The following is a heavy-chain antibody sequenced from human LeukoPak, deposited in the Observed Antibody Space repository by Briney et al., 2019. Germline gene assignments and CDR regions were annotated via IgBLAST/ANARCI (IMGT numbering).Heavy chain of an antibody. D-gene: IGHD1-26*01. CDR3: ASSVGIVGATLAFDI. J-gene: IGHJ3*02. V-gene: IGHV7-4-1*02. Sequence: ASVKVSCKASGGTFSSYAISWVRQAPGQGLEWMGWINTNTGNPTYAQDFTGRFVFSLDTSVSTAYLQISSLKAEDTAVYYCASSVGIVGATLAFDIWGQGTMVTVSS. CDR1: GGTFSSYA. CDR2: INTNTGNP.